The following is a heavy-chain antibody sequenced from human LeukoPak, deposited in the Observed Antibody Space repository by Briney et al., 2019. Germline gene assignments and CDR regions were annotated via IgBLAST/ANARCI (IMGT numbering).Heavy chain of an antibody. CDR1: GFTFSSYA. J-gene: IGHJ3*01. D-gene: IGHD2-21*02. CDR3: ARHLSGECTTDCYSPDAYDL. V-gene: IGHV3-23*01. Sequence: GGSLRLSCAASGFTFSSYAMSWVRQAPGKGLEWVSAISGSGGSTYYADSVKGRFTLSRDYSKNTLFLQMNSLRAEDTALYYCARHLSGECTTDCYSPDAYDLWGQGTMVTFSS. CDR2: ISGSGGST.